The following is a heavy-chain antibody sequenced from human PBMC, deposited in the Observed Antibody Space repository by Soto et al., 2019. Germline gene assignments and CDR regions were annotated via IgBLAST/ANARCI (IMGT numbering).Heavy chain of an antibody. D-gene: IGHD6-13*01. Sequence: SLTCTVSGGSISSYYWSWIRQPPGKGLEWIGYIYYSGSTNYNPSLKSRVTISVDTSKNQFSLKLSSVTAADTAVYYCARDPHLYSSSWYFDYWGQGTLVTVSS. J-gene: IGHJ4*02. CDR1: GGSISSYY. CDR3: ARDPHLYSSSWYFDY. V-gene: IGHV4-59*01. CDR2: IYYSGST.